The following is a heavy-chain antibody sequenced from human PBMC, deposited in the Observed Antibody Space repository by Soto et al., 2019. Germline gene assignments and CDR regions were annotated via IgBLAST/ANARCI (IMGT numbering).Heavy chain of an antibody. CDR3: ARRAMRIHDAFHI. Sequence: SGPTLVNPTQTLTLTCTFSGFSIRTRGMYVTWIRQPPGKAQEWLAVINLNDDNYNSTSLNTRLRISKDASKSQVVLTMTNVATVDAATYCSARRAMRIHDAFHIWGQGTMVTVSS. CDR1: GFSIRTRGMY. V-gene: IGHV2-70*13. D-gene: IGHD2-2*01. J-gene: IGHJ3*02. CDR2: INLNDDN.